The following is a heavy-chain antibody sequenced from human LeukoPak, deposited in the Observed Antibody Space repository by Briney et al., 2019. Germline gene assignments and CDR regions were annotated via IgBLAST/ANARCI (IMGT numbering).Heavy chain of an antibody. CDR1: GDSISSGSYY. CDR2: IYADGSS. V-gene: IGHV4-61*02. D-gene: IGHD3-10*01. J-gene: IGHJ4*02. CDR3: ARGYYYRT. Sequence: SETLSLTCTVSGDSISSGSYYWNWIRQPAGKGLEWIGRIYADGSSTYNPSLKSRVTILVDTSKNQFSLRLSSMTAADTAVYYCARGYYYRTWGLGTLVTVSS.